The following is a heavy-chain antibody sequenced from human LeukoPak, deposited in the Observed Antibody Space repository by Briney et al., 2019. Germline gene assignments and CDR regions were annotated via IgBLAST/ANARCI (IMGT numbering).Heavy chain of an antibody. CDR1: GFTFSNYW. V-gene: IGHV3-7*01. D-gene: IGHD6-19*01. CDR3: ARAHTPYSSGWYRY. Sequence: GGSLRLSCAASGFTFSNYWMSWVRQAPGKGLEWVANIKQDGSEKYYVDSVKGRFTISRDNAKNSLYLQMNSLRAEDTAVYYCARAHTPYSSGWYRYWGQGTLVTVPS. J-gene: IGHJ4*02. CDR2: IKQDGSEK.